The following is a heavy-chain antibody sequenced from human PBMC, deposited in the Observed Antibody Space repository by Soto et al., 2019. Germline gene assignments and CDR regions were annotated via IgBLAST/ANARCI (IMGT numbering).Heavy chain of an antibody. D-gene: IGHD6-25*01. CDR3: AVVDSTGNWFDP. V-gene: IGHV4-39*01. CDR1: GGSISSSDFY. J-gene: IGHJ5*02. Sequence: SETLSLTCTVSGGSISSSDFYWGWLRQTPGKGLEFIGSMYYSGTTYYNPSLRSRVTISVDTSKNQFTLKLISVTAADTAVYYCAVVDSTGNWFDPWGEGALVTVSS. CDR2: MYYSGTT.